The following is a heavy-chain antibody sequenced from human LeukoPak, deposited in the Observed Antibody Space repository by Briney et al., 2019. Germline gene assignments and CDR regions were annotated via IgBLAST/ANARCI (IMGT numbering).Heavy chain of an antibody. V-gene: IGHV1-18*01. CDR2: ISAYNGNT. Sequence: ASVKVSCKASGYTFTSYGISWVRQALGQGLEWMGWISAYNGNTNYAQKLQGRVTMTTDTSTSTAYMELRSLRSDDTAVYYCARDGEMATIRSNWFDPWGQGTLVTVSS. CDR3: ARDGEMATIRSNWFDP. D-gene: IGHD5-24*01. CDR1: GYTFTSYG. J-gene: IGHJ5*02.